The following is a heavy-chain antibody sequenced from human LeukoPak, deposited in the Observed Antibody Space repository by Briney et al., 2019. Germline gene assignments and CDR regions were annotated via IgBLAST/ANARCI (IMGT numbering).Heavy chain of an antibody. D-gene: IGHD2-15*01. CDR1: GYTLAELS. Sequence: ASVKVSCKVSGYTLAELSMHWVRQAPGKGLEWMGGFDPEDGETIYAQKFQGRVTMTEDTSTDTAYMELSSLRSEDTAAYYCATCSGGSCYSDYWGQGTLVTVSS. J-gene: IGHJ4*02. CDR2: FDPEDGET. CDR3: ATCSGGSCYSDY. V-gene: IGHV1-24*01.